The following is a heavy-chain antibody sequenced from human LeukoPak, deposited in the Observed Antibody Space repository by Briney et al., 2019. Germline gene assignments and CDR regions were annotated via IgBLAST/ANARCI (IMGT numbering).Heavy chain of an antibody. J-gene: IGHJ4*02. V-gene: IGHV3-7*04. CDR2: VKQDGSEM. CDR3: ARGTAVAAGVDY. Sequence: GGSLRLSCAASGFTFSSYWMTWVRQAPGKGLEWVANVKQDGSEMYYVDSVKGRFIISRDNAKNSLFLQMNSLRAEDTAVYYCARGTAVAAGVDYWGQGTLVTVSS. D-gene: IGHD6-19*01. CDR1: GFTFSSYW.